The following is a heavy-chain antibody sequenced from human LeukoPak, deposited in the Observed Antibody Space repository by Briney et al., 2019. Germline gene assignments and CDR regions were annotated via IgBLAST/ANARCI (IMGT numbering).Heavy chain of an antibody. Sequence: SETLSLTCTVSGGSISSSSYYWGWSRQPPGKGLEWIGSIYYSGSTYYNPSLKSRVTISVDTSKNQFSLKLSSVTAADTAVYYCARQEQWPVDYWGQGTLVTVSS. J-gene: IGHJ4*02. CDR3: ARQEQWPVDY. CDR2: IYYSGST. D-gene: IGHD6-19*01. V-gene: IGHV4-39*01. CDR1: GGSISSSSYY.